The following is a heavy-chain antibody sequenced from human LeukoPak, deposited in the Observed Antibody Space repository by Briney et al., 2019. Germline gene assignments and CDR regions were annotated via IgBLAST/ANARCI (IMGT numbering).Heavy chain of an antibody. J-gene: IGHJ4*02. CDR2: ISNSGHSI. V-gene: IGHV3-11*01. D-gene: IGHD6-13*01. CDR3: ARGSSSSSWYFDY. CDR1: GFTFSDEY. Sequence: PGGSLRLSCAASGFTFSDEYMSWIRQAPGRGLEWISYISNSGHSIFNADSVKGRFTISRDNAKNSLFLQMSNLRAEDTAVYYCARGSSSSSWYFDYWGQGTLVTVSS.